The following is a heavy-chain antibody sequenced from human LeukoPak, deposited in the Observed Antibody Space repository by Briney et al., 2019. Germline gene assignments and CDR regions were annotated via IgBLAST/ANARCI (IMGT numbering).Heavy chain of an antibody. D-gene: IGHD2-2*01. CDR1: GYTFTSYD. Sequence: ASVKVSCKASGYTFTSYDINWVRQATGQGLEWMGWMNPNSGNTGYAQKFQGRVTMTRNTSISTAYMELSSLRSEDTAVYYCARTIVVVPAAMGVSYYYYYMDVWGKGTTVTISS. V-gene: IGHV1-8*01. CDR2: MNPNSGNT. J-gene: IGHJ6*03. CDR3: ARTIVVVPAAMGVSYYYYYMDV.